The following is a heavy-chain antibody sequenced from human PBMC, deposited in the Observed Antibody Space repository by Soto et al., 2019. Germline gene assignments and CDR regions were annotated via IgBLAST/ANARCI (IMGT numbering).Heavy chain of an antibody. Sequence: GDSLRISCQGSGYNFGAYWIGRVRQMPGKGLEWMGIIFPGDSDTRYRPSFEGHVTMTTDTPTSTAYMELRSLRSDDTAVYSCARDRGRLVAPDYWRQGTLVTVSS. CDR2: IFPGDSDT. D-gene: IGHD2-15*01. CDR1: GYNFGAYW. V-gene: IGHV5-51*01. J-gene: IGHJ4*02. CDR3: ARDRGRLVAPDY.